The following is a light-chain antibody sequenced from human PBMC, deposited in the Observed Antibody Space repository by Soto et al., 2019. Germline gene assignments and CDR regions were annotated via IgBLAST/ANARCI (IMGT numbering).Light chain of an antibody. CDR3: CSYAGSSPYVV. CDR2: EGS. J-gene: IGLJ2*01. CDR1: SSDVGSYNL. V-gene: IGLV2-23*01. Sequence: QSAPTQPASVSGSPGQSITISCTGTSSDVGSYNLVSWYQQHPGKAPKLMIYEGSKRPSGVSNRFSGSKSGNTASLTISGHQAEDEADYYCCSYAGSSPYVVFGGGTKLTVL.